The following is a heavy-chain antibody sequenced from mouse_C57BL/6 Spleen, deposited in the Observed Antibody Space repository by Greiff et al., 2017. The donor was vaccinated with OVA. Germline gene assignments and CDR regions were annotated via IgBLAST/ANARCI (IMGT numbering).Heavy chain of an antibody. CDR2: IYPGSGST. D-gene: IGHD1-2*01. CDR1: GYTFTSYW. J-gene: IGHJ3*01. Sequence: VQLQQSGAELVKPGASVKMSCKASGYTFTSYWITWVKQRPGQGLEWIGDIYPGSGSTNYNEKFKSKATLTVDTSSSTAYMQLSSLTSEDSAVYYCAREEDYGQGFAYWGQGTLVTVSA. CDR3: AREEDYGQGFAY. V-gene: IGHV1-55*01.